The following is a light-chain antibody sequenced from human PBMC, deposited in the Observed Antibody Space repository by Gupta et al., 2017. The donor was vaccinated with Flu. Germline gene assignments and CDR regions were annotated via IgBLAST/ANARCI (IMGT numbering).Light chain of an antibody. Sequence: PVFRSLSPGERAILSCGARQMVRSNFFAWYQQKAGLAPMLIIYGASSRAAGIPDRFSGSGSGTDFTLTSSSLEPEDSAVYYCQQYGDSATFGGGTTVDIK. CDR2: GAS. CDR1: QMVRSNF. V-gene: IGKV3D-20*01. J-gene: IGKJ4*01. CDR3: QQYGDSAT.